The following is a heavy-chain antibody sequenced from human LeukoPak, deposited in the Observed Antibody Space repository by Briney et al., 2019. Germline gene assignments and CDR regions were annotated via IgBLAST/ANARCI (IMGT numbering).Heavy chain of an antibody. J-gene: IGHJ3*02. Sequence: SETPSLTCAVYGGSFSGYYWSWIRQPPGKGREWMGEINHSGSTNYNPSLKSRVTIPVDTSKNQISLKLSSVTAADTAVCYCARELYSSGYHDAFDIWGQGTMVTVSS. CDR2: INHSGST. CDR3: ARELYSSGYHDAFDI. CDR1: GGSFSGYY. D-gene: IGHD3-22*01. V-gene: IGHV4-34*01.